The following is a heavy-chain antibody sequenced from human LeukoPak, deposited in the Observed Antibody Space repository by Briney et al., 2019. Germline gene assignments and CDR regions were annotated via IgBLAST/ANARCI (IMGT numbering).Heavy chain of an antibody. J-gene: IGHJ5*02. CDR2: IIPIFGTA. Sequence: SVKVSCKASGGTFSSYAISWVRQAPGQGLEWMGGIIPIFGTANYAQKFQGRLTITADKSTSTAYMELSSLRSEDTAMYYCARVRSSDWFDPWGQGTLVTVSS. CDR3: ARVRSSDWFDP. CDR1: GGTFSSYA. D-gene: IGHD6-19*01. V-gene: IGHV1-69*06.